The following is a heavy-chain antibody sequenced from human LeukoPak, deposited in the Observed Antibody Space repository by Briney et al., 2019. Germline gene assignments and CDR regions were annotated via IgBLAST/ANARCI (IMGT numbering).Heavy chain of an antibody. V-gene: IGHV1-8*03. D-gene: IGHD6-19*01. J-gene: IGHJ5*02. CDR1: GYTFTSYD. CDR2: MNPNSGNT. CDR3: ARTLGFDDGGYPDNWFDP. Sequence: ASVKVSCKASGYTFTSYDINWVRQATGQGLDWRGWMNPNSGNTGYAQKCQGRVTITRNTSRSTAYMELSSLRSEDTPVYYCARTLGFDDGGYPDNWFDPWGQGTLVTVSS.